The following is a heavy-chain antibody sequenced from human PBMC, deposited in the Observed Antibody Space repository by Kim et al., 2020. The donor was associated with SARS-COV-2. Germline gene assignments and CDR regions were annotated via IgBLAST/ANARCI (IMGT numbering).Heavy chain of an antibody. J-gene: IGHJ3*02. CDR1: GYTFTSYD. CDR2: MNPNSGNT. V-gene: IGHV1-8*01. CDR3: ARAKRNSSGWARLYAFDI. Sequence: ASVKVSCKASGYTFTSYDINWVRQATGQGLEWMGWMNPNSGNTGYAQKFQGRVTMTRNTSISTAYMELSSLRSEDTAVYYCARAKRNSSGWARLYAFDIWGQGTMVTVSS. D-gene: IGHD6-19*01.